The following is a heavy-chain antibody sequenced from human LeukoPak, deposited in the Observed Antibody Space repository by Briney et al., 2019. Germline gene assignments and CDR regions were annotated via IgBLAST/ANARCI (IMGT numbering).Heavy chain of an antibody. CDR3: ARHDSDIVVVPAAPTIGWSWFDP. CDR2: IYYSGST. CDR1: GGSISSYY. Sequence: SETLSLTCTVSGGSISSYYWSWIRQPPGKGLEWIGYIYYSGSTNYNPSLKSRVTISVDTSKNQFSLKLSSVTAADTAVYHCARHDSDIVVVPAAPTIGWSWFDPWGQGTLVTVSS. V-gene: IGHV4-59*08. J-gene: IGHJ5*02. D-gene: IGHD2-2*01.